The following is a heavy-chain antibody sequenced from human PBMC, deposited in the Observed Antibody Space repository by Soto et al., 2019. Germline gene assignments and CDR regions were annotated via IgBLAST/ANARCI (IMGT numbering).Heavy chain of an antibody. CDR1: GFTFSNAW. D-gene: IGHD4-17*01. V-gene: IGHV3-15*01. CDR2: IKSKTDGGTT. Sequence: GGSLRLSCAASGFTFSNAWMSWVRQAPGKGLEWVGRIKSKTDGGTTDYAAPVKGRFTISRDDSKNTLYLQMNSLKTKDTAVYYCTSDRYGDYCFDYWGQGTLVTVSS. J-gene: IGHJ4*02. CDR3: TSDRYGDYCFDY.